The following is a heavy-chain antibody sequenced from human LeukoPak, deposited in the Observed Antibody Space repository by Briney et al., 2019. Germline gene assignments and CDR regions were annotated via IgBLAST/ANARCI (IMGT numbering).Heavy chain of an antibody. CDR2: ISGSGGST. CDR1: GFTFSSYA. Sequence: GGSLRLSCAASGFTFSSYAMSWVRQAPGKGLEWVSAISGSGGSTYYADSVKGRFTISRDNSKNTLYLQMNSLRAEDTAVYYCAKVGIVVVPAARHYYYYYGMDVWGQGTTVTVSS. CDR3: AKVGIVVVPAARHYYYYYGMDV. V-gene: IGHV3-23*01. J-gene: IGHJ6*02. D-gene: IGHD2-2*01.